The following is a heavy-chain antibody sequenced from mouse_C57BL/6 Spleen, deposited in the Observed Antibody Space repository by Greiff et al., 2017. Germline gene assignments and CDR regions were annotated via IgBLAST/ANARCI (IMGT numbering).Heavy chain of an antibody. V-gene: IGHV5-17*01. J-gene: IGHJ2*01. D-gene: IGHD1-1*01. CDR3: ARSTVGDFDY. Sequence: DVQLVESGGGLVKPGGSLKLSCAASGFTFSDYGMHWVRQAPEKGLEWVAYISSGSSTIYYADTVKGRFTISRDNAKNTLFLQMTSLRSEDTAMYYCARSTVGDFDYWGQGTTLTVSS. CDR1: GFTFSDYG. CDR2: ISSGSSTI.